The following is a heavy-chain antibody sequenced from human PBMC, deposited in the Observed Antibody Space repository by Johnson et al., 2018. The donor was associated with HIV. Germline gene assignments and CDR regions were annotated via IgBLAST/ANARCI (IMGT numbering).Heavy chain of an antibody. D-gene: IGHD5-24*01. CDR2: ISYDGSNK. J-gene: IGHJ3*02. V-gene: IGHV3-30*04. Sequence: QMLLVESGGGVVQPGRSLRLSCAASGFTFSSYAMHWVRQAPGKGLEWVAVISYDGSNKYYADSVKGRFTISRDNSKNTLYLQMNSLRGEDTAVYYCARGSQEMVTSWNAFDIWGQGTMVTVSS. CDR3: ARGSQEMVTSWNAFDI. CDR1: GFTFSSYA.